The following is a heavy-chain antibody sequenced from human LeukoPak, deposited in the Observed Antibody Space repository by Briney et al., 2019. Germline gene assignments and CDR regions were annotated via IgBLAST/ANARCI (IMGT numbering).Heavy chain of an antibody. CDR3: ARGGEDRVVVVPAAMGDY. D-gene: IGHD2-2*01. CDR2: INPSGGST. CDR1: GYTFTSYY. Sequence: ASVKISCKASGYTFTSYYMHWVRQAPGQGLEWMGIINPSGGSTSYAQTFQGRVTMTRDTSTGTVYMELSSLRSEDTAVYYCARGGEDRVVVVPAAMGDYWGQGTLVTVSS. J-gene: IGHJ4*02. V-gene: IGHV1-46*01.